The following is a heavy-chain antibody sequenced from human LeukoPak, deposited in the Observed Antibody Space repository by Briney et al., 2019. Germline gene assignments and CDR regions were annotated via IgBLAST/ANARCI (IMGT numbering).Heavy chain of an antibody. CDR2: IKQDGSDN. CDR3: ARGSGWYFP. V-gene: IGHV3-7*01. D-gene: IGHD6-19*01. CDR1: GFTFSNYW. Sequence: GGSLRLSCAAPGFTFSNYWMSWVRQAPGKGLGWVASIKQDGSDNYYVDSVMGRFTISRDNAKNSLYLQMNSLRADDTAVYYCARGSGWYFPWGQGTLVTVSS. J-gene: IGHJ5*02.